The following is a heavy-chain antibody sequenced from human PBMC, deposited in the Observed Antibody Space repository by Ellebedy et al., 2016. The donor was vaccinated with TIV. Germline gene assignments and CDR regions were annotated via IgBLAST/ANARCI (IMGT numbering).Heavy chain of an antibody. J-gene: IGHJ4*02. D-gene: IGHD2-2*01. V-gene: IGHV4-34*01. CDR3: ARGYPVVVVPAAIEYFDY. Sequence: SETLSLXXAVYGGSFSGYYWSWIRQPPGKGLEWIGEINHSGSTNYNPSLKSRVTISVDTPKNQFSLKLSSVTAADTAVYYCARGYPVVVVPAAIEYFDYWGQGTLVTVSS. CDR2: INHSGST. CDR1: GGSFSGYY.